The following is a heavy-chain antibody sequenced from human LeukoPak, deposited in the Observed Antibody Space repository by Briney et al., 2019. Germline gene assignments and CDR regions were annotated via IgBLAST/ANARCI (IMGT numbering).Heavy chain of an antibody. V-gene: IGHV1-8*01. CDR3: ARDIFSNYYYYGMDV. D-gene: IGHD4-11*01. CDR2: MNPNSGNT. CDR1: GYTFTSYD. J-gene: IGHJ6*02. Sequence: ASVKVSCKASGYTFTSYDINWVRQATGQGLEWMGWMNPNSGNTGYAQKFQGRVTMTRNTSISTAYMELSSLRSEDTAVYYCARDIFSNYYYYGMDVWGQGTTVTVSS.